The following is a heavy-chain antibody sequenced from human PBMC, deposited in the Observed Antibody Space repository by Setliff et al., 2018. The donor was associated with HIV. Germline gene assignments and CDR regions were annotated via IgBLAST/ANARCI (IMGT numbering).Heavy chain of an antibody. CDR1: GGSISSHS. D-gene: IGHD6-19*01. CDR3: ARERQWLERDYFDY. V-gene: IGHV4-59*11. Sequence: SETLSLTCTVSGGSISSHSWSWIRQTPGKGLEWIGYIYYSGRTNHNPSLKSRVTISVDTSKNQFSLNLSSVTAADTAVYYCARERQWLERDYFDYWGQGTLVTVSS. CDR2: IYYSGRT. J-gene: IGHJ4*02.